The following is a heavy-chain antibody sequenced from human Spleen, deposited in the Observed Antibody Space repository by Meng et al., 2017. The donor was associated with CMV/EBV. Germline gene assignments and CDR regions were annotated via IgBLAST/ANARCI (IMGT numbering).Heavy chain of an antibody. Sequence: GESLKISCAASGFTFSSYGMHWVRQAPGKGLEWVAVIWYDGSNKYYADSVKGRFTISRDNSKNTLYLQMNSLRAEDTGVYYCASAGSVRRLGHFHDWGQGTLVTVSS. CDR1: GFTFSSYG. J-gene: IGHJ1*01. CDR3: ASAGSVRRLGHFHD. CDR2: IWYDGSNK. V-gene: IGHV3-33*01. D-gene: IGHD3-16*01.